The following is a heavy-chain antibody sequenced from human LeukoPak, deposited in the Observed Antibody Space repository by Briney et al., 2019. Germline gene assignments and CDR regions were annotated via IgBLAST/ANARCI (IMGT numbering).Heavy chain of an antibody. Sequence: SVKVSCKASGGTFSSYAISWVRQAPGQGLEWMGGIIPIVGTANYAQKFQGRVTITADESTSTAYMELSSLRSEDTAVYYCARGGRMVRGASRSYYYGMDVWGKGTTVTVSS. CDR1: GGTFSSYA. CDR3: ARGGRMVRGASRSYYYGMDV. V-gene: IGHV1-69*13. CDR2: IIPIVGTA. D-gene: IGHD3-10*01. J-gene: IGHJ6*04.